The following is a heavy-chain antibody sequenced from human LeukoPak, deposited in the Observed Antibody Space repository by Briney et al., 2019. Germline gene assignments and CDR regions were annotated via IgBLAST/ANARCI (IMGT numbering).Heavy chain of an antibody. CDR3: ARATGSVDYYYMDV. D-gene: IGHD1-1*01. J-gene: IGHJ6*03. CDR1: GYTFTGYY. CDR2: INPNSGGT. Sequence: ASVKVSCKTSGYTFTGYYMHWVRQAPGQGLEWMGWINPNSGGTNYAQKFQGRVTMTRDTSITTAYMELRRLRSDDTAPYYCARATGSVDYYYMDVWGKGTTVTVSS. V-gene: IGHV1-2*02.